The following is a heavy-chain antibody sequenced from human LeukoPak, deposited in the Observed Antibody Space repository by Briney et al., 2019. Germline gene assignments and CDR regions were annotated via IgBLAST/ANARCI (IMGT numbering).Heavy chain of an antibody. J-gene: IGHJ4*02. CDR2: ILYDGSNK. CDR1: GFTFSSYG. D-gene: IGHD3-22*01. V-gene: IGHV3-30*18. CDR3: AKFENYYDSSGYDCDY. Sequence: GGSLRLSCAASGFTFSSYGMHWVRQAPGKGLEGVAVILYDGSNKYYADSVKGRFTISRDNSKNTLYLQMNSLRAEDTAVYYCAKFENYYDSSGYDCDYWGQGTLVTVSS.